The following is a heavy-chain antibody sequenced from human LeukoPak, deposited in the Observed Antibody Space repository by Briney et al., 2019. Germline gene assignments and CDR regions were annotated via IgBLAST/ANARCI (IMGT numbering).Heavy chain of an antibody. V-gene: IGHV4-39*01. CDR3: ARQAVVVAALLDC. J-gene: IGHJ4*02. CDR2: IYYSGST. CDR1: GGSISSSSYY. D-gene: IGHD2-15*01. Sequence: PSETLSLTCTVSGGSISSSSYYWGWIRQPPGKGLEWIGNIYYSGSTYYNPSLMSRVTISVDTPKNHFSLKLSSVTAADTAVYYCARQAVVVAALLDCWGQGTLSPSPQ.